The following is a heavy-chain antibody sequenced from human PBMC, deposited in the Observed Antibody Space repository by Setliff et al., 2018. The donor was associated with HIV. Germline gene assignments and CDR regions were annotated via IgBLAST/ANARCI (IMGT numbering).Heavy chain of an antibody. D-gene: IGHD6-25*01. CDR1: GGSLNRYY. J-gene: IGHJ2*01. CDR3: ARRAASHGPYWYFDL. CDR2: IYYSGGH. V-gene: IGHV4-59*01. Sequence: PSETLSLTCSVSGGSLNRYYWSWIRQTPGKGLEWIGYIYYSGGHNYNTHPSLKNRFTILVDTSKNQFSLRLNSVRAADTAVYYCARRAASHGPYWYFDLWGRGTLVTVSS.